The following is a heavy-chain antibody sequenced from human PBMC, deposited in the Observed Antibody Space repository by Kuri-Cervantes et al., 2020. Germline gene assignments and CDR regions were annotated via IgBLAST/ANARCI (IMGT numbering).Heavy chain of an antibody. CDR1: GLTFSNAW. J-gene: IGHJ5*01. D-gene: IGHD1-26*01. Sequence: GSLRLSCAASGLTFSNAWMSWIRQPPGKGLEWIGYISYDGRTNFNPSLRSRVTVSVDTSKNQFSLKLTFMTAADTAVYYCARGSYSGSYLNWFDSWGQGTLVTVSS. CDR3: ARGSYSGSYLNWFDS. V-gene: IGHV4-59*01. CDR2: ISYDGRT.